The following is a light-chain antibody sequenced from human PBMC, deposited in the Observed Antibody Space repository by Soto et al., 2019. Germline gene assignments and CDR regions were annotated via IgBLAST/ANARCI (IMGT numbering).Light chain of an antibody. V-gene: IGKV3-15*01. J-gene: IGKJ2*01. CDR3: QQYNNWPYT. CDR1: QNVSSN. Sequence: EIVMTQSPVTLSVSPGERVALSCRASQNVSSNFAWYQQRPGQAPRVLIYGTSTRATGVPARFSGSGSGTDFTLTISSLQSEYFAVYYCQQYNNWPYTFGQGTRLEIK. CDR2: GTS.